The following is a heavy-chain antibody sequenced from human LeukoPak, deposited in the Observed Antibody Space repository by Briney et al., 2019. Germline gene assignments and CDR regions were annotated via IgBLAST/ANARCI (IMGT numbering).Heavy chain of an antibody. CDR1: GYSFASYW. CDR2: IYPGDSDT. V-gene: IGHV5-51*01. Sequence: HGESLNISCKGSGYSFASYWIGWVRQMPGKGLEWMGIIYPGDSDTRYSPSFQGQVTMSADKSISTAYLQWSSLRASDTAMYYCAREDILTGYDLWGQGTLVTVSS. J-gene: IGHJ4*02. CDR3: AREDILTGYDL. D-gene: IGHD3-9*01.